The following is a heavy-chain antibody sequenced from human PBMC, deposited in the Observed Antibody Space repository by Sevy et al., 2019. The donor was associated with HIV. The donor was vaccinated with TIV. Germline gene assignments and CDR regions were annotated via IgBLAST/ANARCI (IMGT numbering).Heavy chain of an antibody. Sequence: SETLSLTCTVSGGSMINYHWSWIRQPPGKGLEWIVFIYDSMTSKYNSSFMSRVSISGDPSKNQFSLRLNSVTAADTAVYYCARHGMSATADYWGQGILVTVSS. CDR2: IYDSMTS. V-gene: IGHV4-59*08. CDR3: ARHGMSATADY. CDR1: GGSMINYH. J-gene: IGHJ4*02. D-gene: IGHD6-13*01.